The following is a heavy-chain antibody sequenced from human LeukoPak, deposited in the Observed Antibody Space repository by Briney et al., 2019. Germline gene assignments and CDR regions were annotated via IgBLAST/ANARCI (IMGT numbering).Heavy chain of an antibody. J-gene: IGHJ5*02. CDR2: IYYSGST. V-gene: IGHV4-59*08. D-gene: IGHD3-22*01. CDR1: GASIRSYY. Sequence: SETLSLTCTVSGASIRSYYWSWIRQPPGEGLEWIGYIYYSGSTSYNPSLKSRVTISVDTSKNQFSLKLSSVTAADTAVYYCARVEYYYDSSGYFRFWFDPWGQGTLVTVSS. CDR3: ARVEYYYDSSGYFRFWFDP.